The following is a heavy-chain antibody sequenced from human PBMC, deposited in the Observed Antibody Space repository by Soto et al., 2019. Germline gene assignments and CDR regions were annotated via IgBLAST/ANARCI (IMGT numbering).Heavy chain of an antibody. D-gene: IGHD6-19*01. J-gene: IGHJ4*02. CDR3: TTDAGIAVAGAFDY. CDR1: GFTFSNAW. Sequence: GGSLRLSCAASGFTFSNAWMSWVRQAPGKGLEWVGRIKSKTDGGTTDYAAPVKGRFTISRDDSKNTLYLQMNSLKTEDTAVYYCTTDAGIAVAGAFDYWGQGTLVTSPQ. CDR2: IKSKTDGGTT. V-gene: IGHV3-15*01.